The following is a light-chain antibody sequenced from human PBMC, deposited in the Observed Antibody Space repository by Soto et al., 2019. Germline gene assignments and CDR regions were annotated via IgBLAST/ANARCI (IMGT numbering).Light chain of an antibody. J-gene: IGLJ2*01. CDR2: DVS. CDR3: TSYTSSNTLV. V-gene: IGLV2-14*01. Sequence: QSVLTQPASVSGSPGQSIAISCTGTSRDVGRYDYVSWYQQYPGKAPKLIIYDVSRRPSGVSDRFSGSKSGSTASLTISGLQAEDESDYYCTSYTSSNTLVFGGGTQLTVL. CDR1: SRDVGRYDY.